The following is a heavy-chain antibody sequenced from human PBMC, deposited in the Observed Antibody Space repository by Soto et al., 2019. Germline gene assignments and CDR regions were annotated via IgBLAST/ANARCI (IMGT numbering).Heavy chain of an antibody. Sequence: PGESLRISCQGSGYSFTSDWIGWVRQMPGKGLEWMGIIYPGDSDTRYSPSFQGQVTISADKSISTAYLQWSSLKASDTAMYYCARATDYGDPRGAFDIWGQGTMVTVSS. V-gene: IGHV5-51*01. CDR2: IYPGDSDT. CDR3: ARATDYGDPRGAFDI. J-gene: IGHJ3*02. CDR1: GYSFTSDW. D-gene: IGHD4-17*01.